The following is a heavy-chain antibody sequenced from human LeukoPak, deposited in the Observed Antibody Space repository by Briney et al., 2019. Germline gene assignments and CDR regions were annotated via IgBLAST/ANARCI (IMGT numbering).Heavy chain of an antibody. CDR2: IYYSGST. D-gene: IGHD3-3*01. CDR3: ARHGRVSAYYDFWSGYYTGIGGIDWFDP. Sequence: SETLSLTCTVSGGSISSHYWSWIRQPPGKGLEWIGYIYYSGSTNYNPSLKSRVTISVDTSKNQFSLKLSSVTAADTAVCYCARHGRVSAYYDFWSGYYTGIGGIDWFDPWGQGTLVTVSS. J-gene: IGHJ5*02. V-gene: IGHV4-59*11. CDR1: GGSISSHY.